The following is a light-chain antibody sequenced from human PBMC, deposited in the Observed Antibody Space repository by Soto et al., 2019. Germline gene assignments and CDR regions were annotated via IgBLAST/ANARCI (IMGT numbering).Light chain of an antibody. CDR1: QSVSSNY. Sequence: EIVLTQSPGTLSLSPGERATLSCRASQSVSSNYLAWYQQRPGQAPRLLIYAASSRATGIPDRFSDSGSGTDFTLTISRLEPEDFAVDYCQQYGSTPWTFGQGTKVEI. CDR3: QQYGSTPWT. J-gene: IGKJ1*01. CDR2: AAS. V-gene: IGKV3-20*01.